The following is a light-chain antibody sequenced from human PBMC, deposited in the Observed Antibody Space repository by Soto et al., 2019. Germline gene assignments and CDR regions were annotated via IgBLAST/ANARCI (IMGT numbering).Light chain of an antibody. CDR3: QTWGAGMPVV. V-gene: IGLV4-69*01. J-gene: IGLJ2*01. CDR1: SGHSRYA. CDR2: VNSDGSH. Sequence: QSVLTQSPSASASLGASVKLTCTLSSGHSRYAIAWHQQQPGEGPRYLMNVNSDGSHTKGDGIPDRFSGSSSGAERYLTISSLQSEDEADYYCQTWGAGMPVVLGGGTKLTVL.